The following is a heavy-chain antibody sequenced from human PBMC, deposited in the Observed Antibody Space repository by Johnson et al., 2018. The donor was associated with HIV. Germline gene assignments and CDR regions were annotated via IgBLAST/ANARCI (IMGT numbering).Heavy chain of an antibody. J-gene: IGHJ3*01. CDR1: GFTFSSYG. Sequence: QVQLVESGGGVVQPGRSLRLSCAASGFTFSSYGMHWVRQAPGKGLEWVAFISYDGNDRNYADFVKGRFTISRDNSKNTRSLQLNSRRPEDTAVYYCARGGYCSGGRCYLHDAFDGWGPGTVVTVSS. CDR3: ARGGYCSGGRCYLHDAFDG. D-gene: IGHD2-15*01. CDR2: ISYDGNDR. V-gene: IGHV3-30*03.